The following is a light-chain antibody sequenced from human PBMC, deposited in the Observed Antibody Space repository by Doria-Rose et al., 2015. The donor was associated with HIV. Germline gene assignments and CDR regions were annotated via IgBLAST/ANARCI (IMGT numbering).Light chain of an antibody. V-gene: IGKV4-1*01. CDR3: QQYYDTPS. CDR1: QSLLYTSKNY. CDR2: WAS. J-gene: IGKJ3*01. Sequence: TQSPESLGMSLGERATLNCKSNQSLLYTSKNYLAWYQQKPAQPPKLLIYWASTRQSGVPARFSGSGSGTDFTLTISSLEAEDVAVYYCQQYYDTPSFGPGTTVDIK.